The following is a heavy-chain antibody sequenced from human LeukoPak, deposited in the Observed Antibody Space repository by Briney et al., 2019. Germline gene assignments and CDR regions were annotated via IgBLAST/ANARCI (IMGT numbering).Heavy chain of an antibody. J-gene: IGHJ4*02. D-gene: IGHD3-10*01. CDR2: IKGDASEK. CDR1: GFTLSRYW. Sequence: GGSLRLSCAASGFTLSRYWMGWVRQAPGKGLEWVANIKGDASEKTYLDSVKGRFTISRDNAENSLYLQIDSLRAEDTAVYYCARLYGAASYNFDYWGQGTLVTVST. V-gene: IGHV3-7*01. CDR3: ARLYGAASYNFDY.